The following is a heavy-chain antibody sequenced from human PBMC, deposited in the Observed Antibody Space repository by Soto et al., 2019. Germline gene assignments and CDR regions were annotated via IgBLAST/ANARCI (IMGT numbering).Heavy chain of an antibody. CDR2: IASDGKDK. CDR1: GFTFSNYA. V-gene: IGHV3-30*18. CDR3: AKDGAIAAADYFFDY. Sequence: SLRLSFAASGFTFSNYAIHLVRQAPGKGLEWVAVIASDGKDKRYADSVKGRFTISRDNSKNTVYLQMNSLRGEDTAVYYCAKDGAIAAADYFFDYWGQGSLVTVSS. D-gene: IGHD6-13*01. J-gene: IGHJ4*02.